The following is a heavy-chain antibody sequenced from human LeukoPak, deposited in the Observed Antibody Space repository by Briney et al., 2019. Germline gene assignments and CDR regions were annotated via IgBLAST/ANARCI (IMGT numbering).Heavy chain of an antibody. V-gene: IGHV1-69*06. CDR1: GYTFTSYG. CDR3: ARTDYYDSSINWFDP. J-gene: IGHJ5*02. Sequence: SVKVSCKASGYTFTSYGISWVRQAPGQGLEWMGGIIPIFGTANYAQKFQGRVTITADKSTSTAYMELSSLRSEDTAVYYCARTDYYDSSINWFDPWGQGTLVTVSS. D-gene: IGHD3-22*01. CDR2: IIPIFGTA.